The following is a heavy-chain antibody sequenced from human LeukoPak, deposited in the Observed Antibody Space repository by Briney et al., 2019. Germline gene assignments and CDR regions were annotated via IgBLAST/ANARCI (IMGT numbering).Heavy chain of an antibody. V-gene: IGHV4-39*02. D-gene: IGHD5-24*01. Sequence: SETLSLTCTVSGGSISGSSYYWGWIRQPPGKGLEWIGTIYYSGSTYYNSSLKSRATISVDTSKNQFSLKLSSVTAADTAVYYCARDGYNPIDYWDQGTLVTVSS. CDR3: ARDGYNPIDY. J-gene: IGHJ4*02. CDR1: GGSISGSSYY. CDR2: IYYSGST.